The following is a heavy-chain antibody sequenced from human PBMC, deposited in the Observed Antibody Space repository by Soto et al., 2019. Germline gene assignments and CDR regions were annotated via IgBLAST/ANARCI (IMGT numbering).Heavy chain of an antibody. CDR3: ARSAMAGDYHYYGMDV. J-gene: IGHJ6*02. Sequence: GASVKVSCKASGYTFSSYGITWVRQAPGQGLEWMGWISVYSGKTSYAQKLQDRVTMSTDTSTSTAYMELRSLRSDDTAFYYCARSAMAGDYHYYGMDVWGRGTTVTVSS. V-gene: IGHV1-18*04. CDR2: ISVYSGKT. CDR1: GYTFSSYG. D-gene: IGHD6-19*01.